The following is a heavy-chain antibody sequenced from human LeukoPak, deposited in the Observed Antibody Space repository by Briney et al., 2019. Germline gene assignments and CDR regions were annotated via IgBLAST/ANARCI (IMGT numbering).Heavy chain of an antibody. Sequence: GGSLRLSCAASGFTFSSYAMSWVRQAPGKGLEWVSAISGSGGSTYYADSVKGRFTISRDNSKNTLYLQMNSLRAEDTAVYYCASAPYLLWFGETHLPWGQGTLVTVSS. D-gene: IGHD3-10*01. J-gene: IGHJ5*02. CDR2: ISGSGGST. CDR1: GFTFSSYA. V-gene: IGHV3-23*01. CDR3: ASAPYLLWFGETHLP.